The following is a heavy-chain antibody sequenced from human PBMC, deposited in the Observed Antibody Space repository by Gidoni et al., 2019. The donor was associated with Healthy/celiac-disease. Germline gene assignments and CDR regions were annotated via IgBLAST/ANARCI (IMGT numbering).Heavy chain of an antibody. Sequence: QVQLVQSGAEVKKPGSSVKVSCKASGGTFSSYAISWVRQAPGKGLELMGGIIPIFDTANYAQKFQGILTITAYEATSTSYMELSSLSSEDTAVYYCARQARGLRYFDWFPNWFYPWGQATLVTVSS. V-gene: IGHV1-69*01. CDR1: GGTFSSYA. CDR3: ARQARGLRYFDWFPNWFYP. CDR2: IIPIFDTA. J-gene: IGHJ5*02. D-gene: IGHD3-9*01.